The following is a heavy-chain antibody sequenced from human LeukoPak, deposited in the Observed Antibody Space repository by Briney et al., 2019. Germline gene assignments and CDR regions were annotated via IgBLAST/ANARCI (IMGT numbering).Heavy chain of an antibody. V-gene: IGHV3-30*03. D-gene: IGHD4-17*01. Sequence: GRSLRLSCAASRFTFSSYGMHWVRQAPGKGLEWVAVISYDGSNKYYADSVKGRFTVSRDNSKNTLYLQMNSLRAEDTAVYYCARGFSDYGDYFDYWGQGTLVTVSS. J-gene: IGHJ4*02. CDR3: ARGFSDYGDYFDY. CDR2: ISYDGSNK. CDR1: RFTFSSYG.